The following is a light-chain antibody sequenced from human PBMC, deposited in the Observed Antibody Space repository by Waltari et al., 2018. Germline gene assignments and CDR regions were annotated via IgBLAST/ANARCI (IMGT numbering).Light chain of an antibody. CDR1: TGSIVTKY. Sequence: FLLTQPHSVSESPGQTVIISCTRSTGSIVTKYVQWYQQRPGSAPTLVIYEDNKRPSGVPDRFSASIDSSSNSASLSISGLRSEDEADYYCQSYDTIYWVFGGGTRLTVL. CDR3: QSYDTIYWV. V-gene: IGLV6-57*03. CDR2: EDN. J-gene: IGLJ3*02.